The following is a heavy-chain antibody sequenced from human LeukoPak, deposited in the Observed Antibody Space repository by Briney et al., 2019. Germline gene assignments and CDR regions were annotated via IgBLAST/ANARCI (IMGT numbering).Heavy chain of an antibody. CDR1: GFPFSTHS. V-gene: IGHV3-49*04. CDR2: ISGGTT. D-gene: IGHD6-19*01. Sequence: GGSLRLSCAASGFPFSTHSLNWVRQAPGKGLEWIGFISGGTTEYAASVKGRFTISRDDSTSIAYLQMNSLTTEDTAVYYCSRGSGWLSVYWGQGTLVTVSS. J-gene: IGHJ4*02. CDR3: SRGSGWLSVY.